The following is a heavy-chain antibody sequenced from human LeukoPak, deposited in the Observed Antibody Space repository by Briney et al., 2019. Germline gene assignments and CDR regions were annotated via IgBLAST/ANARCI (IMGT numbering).Heavy chain of an antibody. CDR3: ATDFYRGLQFDY. V-gene: IGHV1-24*01. J-gene: IGHJ4*02. Sequence: ASVKVSCKVSGYTPTELSMNWVRQAPGKGLEWMGRFDPEDGETIYTQQFQGRVTMTEDTSTDTAYMELTSLRSEDTAVYYCATDFYRGLQFDYWGQGTLVIVSS. CDR2: FDPEDGET. CDR1: GYTPTELS. D-gene: IGHD2/OR15-2a*01.